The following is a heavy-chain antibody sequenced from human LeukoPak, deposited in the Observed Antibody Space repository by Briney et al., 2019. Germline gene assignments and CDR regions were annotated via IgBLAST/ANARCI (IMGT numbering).Heavy chain of an antibody. CDR1: GYTFTSYD. J-gene: IGHJ3*02. CDR2: MNPNSGNT. D-gene: IGHD3-22*01. Sequence: ASVKVSCKASGYTFTSYDINWVRQATGQGLEWMGWMNPNSGNTGYAQKFQGRVTMTRNTSISTAYMELSSLRSEDTAVYYCARWVTMIVDDAFDIWGQGQWSPSLQ. V-gene: IGHV1-8*01. CDR3: ARWVTMIVDDAFDI.